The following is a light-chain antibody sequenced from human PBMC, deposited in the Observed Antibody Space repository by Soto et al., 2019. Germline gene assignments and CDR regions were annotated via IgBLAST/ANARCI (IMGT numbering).Light chain of an antibody. Sequence: SYELTQPPSVSVAPGQTATISCGGNNIGIKTVHWYQQKPGQAPVVVVYDDSDRPSGTPERFSGSNSGNTATLTINRVEAGDEADYYCQVWDISGDHPSVVFGGGTKLTVL. V-gene: IGLV3-21*02. CDR1: NIGIKT. CDR2: DDS. CDR3: QVWDISGDHPSVV. J-gene: IGLJ2*01.